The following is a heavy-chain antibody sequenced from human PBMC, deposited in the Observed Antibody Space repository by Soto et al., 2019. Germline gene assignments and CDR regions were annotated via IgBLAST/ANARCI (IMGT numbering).Heavy chain of an antibody. CDR2: ISYDGSNK. V-gene: IGHV3-30*18. Sequence: GGSLRLSCAASGFTFSSYGMHWVRQAPGKGLEWVAVISYDGSNKYYADSVKGRFTISRDNSKNTLYLQMNSLRAEDTAVYYCAKVHESSSWYRGYYYYGMDVWGQGPTVTVSS. CDR1: GFTFSSYG. J-gene: IGHJ6*02. CDR3: AKVHESSSWYRGYYYYGMDV. D-gene: IGHD6-13*01.